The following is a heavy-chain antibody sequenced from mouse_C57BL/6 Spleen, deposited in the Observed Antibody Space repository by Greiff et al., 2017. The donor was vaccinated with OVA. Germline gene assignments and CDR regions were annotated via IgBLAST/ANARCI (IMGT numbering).Heavy chain of an antibody. CDR2: IDPSDSET. CDR3: ARLYDGYSAWFAY. J-gene: IGHJ3*01. CDR1: GYTFTSYW. Sequence: QVQLKQPGAELVRPGSSVKLSCKASGYTFTSYWMHWVKQRPIQGLEWIGNIDPSDSETHYNQKFKDKATLTVDKSSSTAYMQLSSLTSEDSAVYYCARLYDGYSAWFAYWGQGTLVTVSA. D-gene: IGHD2-3*01. V-gene: IGHV1-52*01.